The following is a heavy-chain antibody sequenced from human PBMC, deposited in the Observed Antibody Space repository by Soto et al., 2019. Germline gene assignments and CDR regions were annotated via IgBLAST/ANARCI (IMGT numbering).Heavy chain of an antibody. Sequence: GGSLRLSCAASGFTFSSYGMHWVRQAPGKGLEWVAVISYDGSNKYYADSVKGRFTISRDNSKNTLYLQMNSLRAEDTVVYYCAKESEFGGQGTMVTVSS. CDR2: ISYDGSNK. J-gene: IGHJ3*01. CDR3: AKESEF. V-gene: IGHV3-30*18. D-gene: IGHD3-10*01. CDR1: GFTFSSYG.